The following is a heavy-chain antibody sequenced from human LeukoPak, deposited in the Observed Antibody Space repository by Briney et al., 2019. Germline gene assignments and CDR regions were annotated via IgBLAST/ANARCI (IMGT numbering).Heavy chain of an antibody. D-gene: IGHD6-25*01. CDR1: GPTFSNAW. J-gene: IGHJ5*02. V-gene: IGHV3-15*01. CDR2: IKSKTDGGTT. Sequence: GGSLRLSCAASGPTFSNAWMSWVRQAPGKGLEWVGYIKSKTDGGTTDYAAPVKGRFTISRDDSKNTLYLQMNSLKTEDTAVYYCTTRIAAETWGQGTLVTVSS. CDR3: TTRIAAET.